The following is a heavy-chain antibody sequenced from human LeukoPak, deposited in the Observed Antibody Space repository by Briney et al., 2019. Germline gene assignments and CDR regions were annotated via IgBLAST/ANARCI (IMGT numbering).Heavy chain of an antibody. V-gene: IGHV3-74*01. J-gene: IGHJ4*02. Sequence: GGSLRLSCAASGFTFSSYWMPWVRQAPGKGLVWVSRINSDGSSTSYADSVKGRFTISRDNAKNTLYLQMNSLRAEDTAVYYCARLIPDDYGDYYFDYWGQGTLVTVSS. D-gene: IGHD4-17*01. CDR2: INSDGSST. CDR1: GFTFSSYW. CDR3: ARLIPDDYGDYYFDY.